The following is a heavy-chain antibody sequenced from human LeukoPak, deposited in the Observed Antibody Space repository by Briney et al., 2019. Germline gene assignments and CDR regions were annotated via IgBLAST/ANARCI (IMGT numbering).Heavy chain of an antibody. CDR3: ARIGLYDFWSGYP. D-gene: IGHD3-3*01. Sequence: GGSLRLSCAASGFIFSPYAMSWVRQAPGKGLEWVAGIAGGDDRFYADSVKGRFSISRDNSTVDLQMNSLRVEDTAVYYCARIGLYDFWSGYPWGQGTLVTVSS. CDR1: GFIFSPYA. J-gene: IGHJ5*02. CDR2: IAGGDDR. V-gene: IGHV3-23*01.